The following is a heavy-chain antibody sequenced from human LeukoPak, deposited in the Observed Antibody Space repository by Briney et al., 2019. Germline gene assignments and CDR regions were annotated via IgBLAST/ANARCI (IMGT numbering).Heavy chain of an antibody. CDR2: ISSSSSYI. J-gene: IGHJ6*02. V-gene: IGHV3-21*01. CDR3: ARGPTLFGYYYYGMDV. D-gene: IGHD2/OR15-2a*01. CDR1: GFTFSSYS. Sequence: KAGGSLRLSCAASGFTFSSYSMNWVRQAPGKGLEWVSSISSSSSYIYYADSVKGRFTISRDNAKNSLYLQMNSLRAEDTAVYYCARGPTLFGYYYYGMDVWGQGTTVTVSS.